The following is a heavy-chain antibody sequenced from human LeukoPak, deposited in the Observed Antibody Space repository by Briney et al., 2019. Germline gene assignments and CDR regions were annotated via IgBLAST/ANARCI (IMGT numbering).Heavy chain of an antibody. J-gene: IGHJ3*02. V-gene: IGHV3-21*04. CDR2: ISSRSVYT. CDR1: GFTFSSYH. CDR3: ARDALRDDAFDI. Sequence: GGSLRLSCKASGFTFSSYHMNWVRQAPGKGLEWVSSISSRSVYTHYADSVKGRITISRDNGKNSLYLQMNSLTAEDTALYYCARDALRDDAFDIWGQGTMVTVSS.